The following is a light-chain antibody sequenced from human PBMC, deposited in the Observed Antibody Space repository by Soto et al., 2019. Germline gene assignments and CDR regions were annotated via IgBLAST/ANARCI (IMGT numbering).Light chain of an antibody. J-gene: IGKJ4*01. V-gene: IGKV1-39*01. CDR3: QQSYNTLS. Sequence: DLQMTQSPSSLTASVGDRVTITCRASQSITTYLNWFQQKAGKVPNLLIYDASTLQSGVPSRFSGSGSGTEFTLTISSLQPEDFATYYCQQSYNTLSFGGGTKVEIK. CDR1: QSITTY. CDR2: DAS.